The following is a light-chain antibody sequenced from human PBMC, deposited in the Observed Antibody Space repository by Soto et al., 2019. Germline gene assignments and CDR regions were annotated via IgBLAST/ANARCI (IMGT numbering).Light chain of an antibody. CDR1: QSLVYSDGKTY. Sequence: DVVMTQSPLSLPVTVGQPASISCRSSQSLVYSDGKTYLSWLQQRPGQSPRRLISKVSYRDSGVPDRFSGSGSGTDFTLKISRVEAEDVGTYYCMQGTHWPRTFGQGTNLEI. V-gene: IGKV2-30*01. J-gene: IGKJ2*01. CDR3: MQGTHWPRT. CDR2: KVS.